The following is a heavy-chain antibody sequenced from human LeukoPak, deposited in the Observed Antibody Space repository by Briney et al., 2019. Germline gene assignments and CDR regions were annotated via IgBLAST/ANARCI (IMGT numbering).Heavy chain of an antibody. CDR3: AKGVTAMNYYFDY. D-gene: IGHD5-18*01. CDR1: GFTFSIYG. Sequence: GGSLRLSCAASGFTFSIYGLNWVGQGAGKCLDWVAVISYDGSNKYYADSVKGRFTISRDNSKNTLYLQMNSLRAEDTAVYYCAKGVTAMNYYFDYWGQGTLVTVSS. J-gene: IGHJ4*02. CDR2: ISYDGSNK. V-gene: IGHV3-30*18.